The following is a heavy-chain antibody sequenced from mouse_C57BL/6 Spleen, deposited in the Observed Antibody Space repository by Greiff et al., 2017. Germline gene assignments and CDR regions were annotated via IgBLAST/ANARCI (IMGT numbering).Heavy chain of an antibody. D-gene: IGHD1-1*01. V-gene: IGHV1-5*01. CDR1: GYTFTSYW. J-gene: IGHJ4*01. Sequence: VQLQQSGTVLARPGASVKMSCKTSGYTFTSYWMHWVQQRPGQGLEWIGAIYPGDSDTSYNQNFKGQAKLTAVTSASTAYMELSSLTNEDSAVYYCTRGEYYCGSSVYYAMDYWGQGTSVTVSS. CDR3: TRGEYYCGSSVYYAMDY. CDR2: IYPGDSDT.